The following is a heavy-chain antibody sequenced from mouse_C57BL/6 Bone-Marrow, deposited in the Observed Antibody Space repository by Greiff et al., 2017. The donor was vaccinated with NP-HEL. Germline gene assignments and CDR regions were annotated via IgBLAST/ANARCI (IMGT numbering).Heavy chain of an antibody. CDR2: IYWDDDK. V-gene: IGHV8-12*01. CDR1: GFSLSTSGMG. CDR3: ARTAKAAWFAY. Sequence: QVTLKESGPGILQSSQTLSLTCSFSGFSLSTSGMGVSWIRQPSGKGLEWLAHIYWDDDKRYNPSLKSRLTISKDTSRNQVFLKITSVDTADTATYYCARTAKAAWFAYWGQGTLVTVSA. J-gene: IGHJ3*01. D-gene: IGHD3-3*01.